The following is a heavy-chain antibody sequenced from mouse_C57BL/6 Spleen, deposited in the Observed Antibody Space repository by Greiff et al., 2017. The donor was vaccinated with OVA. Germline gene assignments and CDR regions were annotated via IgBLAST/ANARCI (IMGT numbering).Heavy chain of an antibody. D-gene: IGHD1-1*01. V-gene: IGHV10-1*01. CDR1: GFSFNTYA. J-gene: IGHJ3*01. Sequence: EVQLQESGGGLVQPKGSLKLSCAASGFSFNTYAMNWVRQAPGKGLEWVARIRSKSNNYATYYADSVKDRFTISRDDSESMLYLQMNNLKTEDTAMYYCVSSLYYYGSSWFAYWGQGTLVTVSA. CDR3: VSSLYYYGSSWFAY. CDR2: IRSKSNNYAT.